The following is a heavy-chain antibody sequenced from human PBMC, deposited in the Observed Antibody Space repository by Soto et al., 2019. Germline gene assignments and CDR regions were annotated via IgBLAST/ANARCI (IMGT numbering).Heavy chain of an antibody. CDR3: ARGSIFGVVIPSPDAFDI. Sequence: EVQLVESGGGLVQPGGSLKPSCAASEFTFISYDMPGVRQLTGKVLKWVSAIGTAGDTYYPGSVKGRFTISRENAKNSLYLQMNSLRAGDTAVYYCARGSIFGVVIPSPDAFDIWGQGTMVTVSS. D-gene: IGHD3-3*01. CDR1: EFTFISYD. J-gene: IGHJ3*02. CDR2: IGTAGDT. V-gene: IGHV3-13*01.